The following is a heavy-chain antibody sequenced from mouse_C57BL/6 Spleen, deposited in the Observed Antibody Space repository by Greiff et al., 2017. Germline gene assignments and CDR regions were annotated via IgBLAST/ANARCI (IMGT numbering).Heavy chain of an antibody. V-gene: IGHV1-76*01. CDR2: IYPGSGNT. J-gene: IGHJ4*01. D-gene: IGHD2-1*01. Sequence: VQLQQSGAELVRPGASVKLSCKASGYTFTDYYINWVKQRPGQGLEWIARIYPGSGNTYYNEKFKGKATLTAEKSSSTAYMQLSSLTSEDSAVYFCARGGYGNYANYAMDYWGQGTSVTVSS. CDR1: GYTFTDYY. CDR3: ARGGYGNYANYAMDY.